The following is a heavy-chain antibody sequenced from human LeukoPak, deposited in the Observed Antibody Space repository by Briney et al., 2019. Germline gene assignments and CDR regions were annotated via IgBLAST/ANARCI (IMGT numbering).Heavy chain of an antibody. CDR3: AKAEYSSPRGAFDI. CDR2: IIPIFGTA. CDR1: GGTFSTYT. D-gene: IGHD6-13*01. V-gene: IGHV1-69*13. J-gene: IGHJ3*02. Sequence: ASVKVSCKASGGTFSTYTISWVRQAPGQGLEWMGGIIPIFGTANYAQEFQGRVTITADESTSTVYMGLSSLRSEDTAVYYCAKAEYSSPRGAFDIWGQGTMVTVSS.